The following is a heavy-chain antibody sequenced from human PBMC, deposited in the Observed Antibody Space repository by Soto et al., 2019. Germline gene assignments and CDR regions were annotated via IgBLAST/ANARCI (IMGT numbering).Heavy chain of an antibody. Sequence: SETLSLTCTVSGGPIGSYYWSWIRQPPGKGLEWIGYIYYSGSTNYNPSLKSRVTISVDTSKNQFSLKLSSVTAADTAVYYCARVGPPLVLWFGKSYRADAFDIWGQGTMVTVSS. D-gene: IGHD3-10*01. J-gene: IGHJ3*02. V-gene: IGHV4-59*01. CDR2: IYYSGST. CDR1: GGPIGSYY. CDR3: ARVGPPLVLWFGKSYRADAFDI.